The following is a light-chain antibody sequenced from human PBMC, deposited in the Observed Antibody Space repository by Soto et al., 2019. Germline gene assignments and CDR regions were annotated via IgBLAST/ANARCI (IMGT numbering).Light chain of an antibody. CDR2: DAS. CDR1: ESIGNY. J-gene: IGKJ4*01. CDR3: QWRSDWPPRLT. Sequence: EVVLTQSPATLSLSPGERATLSCRASESIGNYLAWYQQKLGQAPKLLIYDASHRAIGIPGRFSGDGSGTDFPLTISSQEPEDFAVYYCQWRSDWPPRLTFGGGTKVEIK. V-gene: IGKV3-11*01.